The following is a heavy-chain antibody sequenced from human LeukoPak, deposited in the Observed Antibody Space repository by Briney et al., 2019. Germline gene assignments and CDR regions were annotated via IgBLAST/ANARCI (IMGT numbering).Heavy chain of an antibody. D-gene: IGHD6-13*01. CDR2: IYYSGST. V-gene: IGHV4-31*03. J-gene: IGHJ4*02. CDR3: ARVASSSWTSYQIDY. CDR1: GGSISSGGYY. Sequence: PSETLSLTCTVSGGSISSGGYYWSWIRQHPGKGLEWIGYIYYSGSTYYNPSLKSRVTISVDTSKNQFSLKLSSVTAADTAVYYCARVASSSWTSYQIDYWGQGTLVTVSS.